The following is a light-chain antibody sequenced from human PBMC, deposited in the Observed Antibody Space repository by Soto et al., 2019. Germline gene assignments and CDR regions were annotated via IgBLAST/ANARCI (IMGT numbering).Light chain of an antibody. CDR3: QQYENWPPAVT. J-gene: IGKJ4*01. CDR2: GAS. CDR1: LPISNK. V-gene: IGKV3-15*01. Sequence: DIVLTQSPGTLSVSPGERATLSCRASLPISNKLAWYQQRPGQSLRLLIYGASARAHGVPARFSGSGSGTEFTLTISSLQSEDLAVYYCQQYENWPPAVTFGGGTNVEIK.